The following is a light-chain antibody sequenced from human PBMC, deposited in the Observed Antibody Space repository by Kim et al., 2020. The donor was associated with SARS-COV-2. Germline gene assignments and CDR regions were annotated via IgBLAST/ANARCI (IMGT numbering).Light chain of an antibody. J-gene: IGKJ1*01. CDR2: AAS. CDR3: QRYIRAPWT. V-gene: IGKV1-27*01. CDR1: QDISHY. Sequence: GDRVTITCRASQDISHYLAWYQQKPGKVPKLLIYAASTLQSGVPSRFSGSASGTDFSLTISSLQPEDVATYYCQRYIRAPWTFGQGTKVDI.